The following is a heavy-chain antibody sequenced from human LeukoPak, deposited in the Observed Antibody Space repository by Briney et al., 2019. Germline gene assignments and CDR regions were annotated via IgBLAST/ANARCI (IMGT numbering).Heavy chain of an antibody. D-gene: IGHD6-6*01. V-gene: IGHV4-34*01. CDR2: INHSGST. Sequence: PSETLSLTSAVSRGSLIGYFWCWMRQPPRMGRGWMGEINHSGSTNYNPSLKSRVTISVDTSKNQFSLKLSSVTAADTAVYYCARGLGHSSSEDFDYWGQGTLVSVSS. J-gene: IGHJ4*02. CDR3: ARGLGHSSSEDFDY. CDR1: RGSLIGYF.